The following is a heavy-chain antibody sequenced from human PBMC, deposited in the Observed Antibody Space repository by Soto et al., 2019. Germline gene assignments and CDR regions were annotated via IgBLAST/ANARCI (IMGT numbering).Heavy chain of an antibody. V-gene: IGHV3-33*01. CDR3: ARSIAAAGSFGPYHYDGMDV. D-gene: IGHD6-13*01. Sequence: QVQLVESGGGVVQPGRSLRLSCAASGFTFSSYGMHWVRQAPGKGLEWVAVIWYDGSNKYYADSVKGRFTISRDNSKNTLDLQINSLIAEDTAVYYCARSIAAAGSFGPYHYDGMDVWGQGTKVTVSS. CDR2: IWYDGSNK. CDR1: GFTFSSYG. J-gene: IGHJ6*02.